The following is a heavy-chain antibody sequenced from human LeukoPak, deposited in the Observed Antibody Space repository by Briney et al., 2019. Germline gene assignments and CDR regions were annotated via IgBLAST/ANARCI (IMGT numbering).Heavy chain of an antibody. CDR1: GGTFSSYA. CDR3: ARDFWSGYPSDP. Sequence: SVKVSCKASGGTFSSYAISWVRQAPGQGLEWMGGIIPIFGTANYAQKFQGRVTITADKSTSTAYMELSSLRSEDTAVYYCARDFWSGYPSDPWGQGTLVTVSS. J-gene: IGHJ5*02. V-gene: IGHV1-69*06. D-gene: IGHD3-3*01. CDR2: IIPIFGTA.